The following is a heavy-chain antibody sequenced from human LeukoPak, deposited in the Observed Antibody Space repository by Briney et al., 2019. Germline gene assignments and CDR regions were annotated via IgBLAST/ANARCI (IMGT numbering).Heavy chain of an antibody. Sequence: SETLSLTCTVSGGSISSNSYYWGWIRQPPGKGLEWIGSTFHSGSTYYNPSLKSRVTISVDTTKNQFSLRLSSVTAEDTAVYFCAREARGTYTIDYWGQGTLVTVSS. D-gene: IGHD1-26*01. CDR1: GGSISSNSYY. CDR2: TFHSGST. V-gene: IGHV4-39*01. CDR3: AREARGTYTIDY. J-gene: IGHJ4*02.